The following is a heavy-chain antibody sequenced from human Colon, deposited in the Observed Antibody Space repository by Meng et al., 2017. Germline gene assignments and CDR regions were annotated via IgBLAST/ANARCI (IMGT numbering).Heavy chain of an antibody. V-gene: IGHV6-1*01. D-gene: IGHD3-10*01. CDR2: TYYRSEWQN. Sequence: QVQLQQSGPGLVTPSHTLSLTGAISGDSVSSNRALWHWVRQSPSRGLEWLGQTYYRSEWQNHYGVSVKSRITIHADTSRNHFSLHLNSVTPEDMAVYYCTTWYGEYWGQGTLVTVSS. J-gene: IGHJ4*02. CDR3: TTWYGEY. CDR1: GDSVSSNRAL.